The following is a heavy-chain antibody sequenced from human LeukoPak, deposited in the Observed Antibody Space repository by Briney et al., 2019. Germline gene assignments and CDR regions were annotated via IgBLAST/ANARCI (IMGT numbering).Heavy chain of an antibody. J-gene: IGHJ5*02. V-gene: IGHV1-18*01. Sequence: GASVKVSCKASGYTFTSYGISWVRQAPGQGLEWMGWISAYNGNTNYAQKLQGRVTMTTDTSTSTAHMELRSLRSDDTAVYYCARGTPTRFGVVPPSWFDPWGQGTLVTVSS. CDR2: ISAYNGNT. CDR3: ARGTPTRFGVVPPSWFDP. D-gene: IGHD3-3*01. CDR1: GYTFTSYG.